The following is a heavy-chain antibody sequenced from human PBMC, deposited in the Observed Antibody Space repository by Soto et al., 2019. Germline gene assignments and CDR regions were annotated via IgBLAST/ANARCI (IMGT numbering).Heavy chain of an antibody. CDR2: ISGSGGST. V-gene: IGHV3-23*01. D-gene: IGHD2-15*01. CDR3: VNSNPLGYCSSGSCFHLYFDY. J-gene: IGHJ4*02. CDR1: GFTFSSYA. Sequence: EVQLLESGGGLVQPGGSLRLSCEASGFTFSSYAMSWVRQAPGKGLEWVSAISGSGGSTYYADSVKGRFTISRDNSKNTLYLQMNSLRAEDTAVYYCVNSNPLGYCSSGSCFHLYFDYWGQGTLVTVSS.